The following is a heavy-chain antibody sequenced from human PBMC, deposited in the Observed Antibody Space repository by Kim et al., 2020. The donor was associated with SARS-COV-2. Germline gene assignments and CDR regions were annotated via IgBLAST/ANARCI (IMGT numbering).Heavy chain of an antibody. CDR2: IRSKANSYAT. Sequence: GGSLRLSCAASGFTFSGSAMHWVRQASGKGLEWVGRIRSKANSYATAYAASVKGRFTISRDDSKNTAYLQMNSLKTEDTAVYYCTTPVSIAAAGTDLYYYYGMDVWGQGTTVTVSS. D-gene: IGHD6-13*01. CDR3: TTPVSIAAAGTDLYYYYGMDV. V-gene: IGHV3-73*01. J-gene: IGHJ6*02. CDR1: GFTFSGSA.